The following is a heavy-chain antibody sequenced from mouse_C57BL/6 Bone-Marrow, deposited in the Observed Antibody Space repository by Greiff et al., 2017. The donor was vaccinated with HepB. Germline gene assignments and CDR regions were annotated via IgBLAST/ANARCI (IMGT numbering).Heavy chain of an antibody. J-gene: IGHJ3*01. V-gene: IGHV1-50*01. Sequence: VQLQQPGAELVKPGASVKLSCKASGYTFTSYWMQWVEQRPGQGLEWIGEIDPSDSYTNYNQKFKGKATLTVDTSSSTAYMQLSSLTSEDSAVYYCAGGLFAYWGQGTLVTVSA. CDR1: GYTFTSYW. CDR2: IDPSDSYT. CDR3: AGGLFAY. D-gene: IGHD2-4*01.